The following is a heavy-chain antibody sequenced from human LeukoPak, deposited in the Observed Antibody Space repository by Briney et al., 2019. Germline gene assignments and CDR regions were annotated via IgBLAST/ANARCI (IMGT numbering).Heavy chain of an antibody. CDR2: IYYSGST. CDR3: ARDLLIYCSSTSCYSDY. V-gene: IGHV4-39*07. Sequence: SETLSLTCTVSGGSISSSSYYWDWIRQPPGKGLEWIGSIYYSGSTYYNPSLKSRATISVDTSKNQFSLKLSSVTAADTAVYYCARDLLIYCSSTSCYSDYWGQGTLVTVSS. J-gene: IGHJ4*02. CDR1: GGSISSSSYY. D-gene: IGHD2-2*01.